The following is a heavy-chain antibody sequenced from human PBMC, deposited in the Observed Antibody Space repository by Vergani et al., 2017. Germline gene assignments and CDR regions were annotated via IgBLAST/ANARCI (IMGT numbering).Heavy chain of an antibody. V-gene: IGHV3-74*03. D-gene: IGHD2/OR15-2a*01. J-gene: IGHJ5*01. Sequence: EVQLVESGGGSVQSGGSLRLSCVASGFSFNTYWMHWVRQVPGKGLMWVARIDEYGNRATYGDFETGRFTISRDNAKNTVFLQMNNLRADDAGVYYCVRTEYCADIACNTRFDSWGQGVLVTVSS. CDR2: IDEYGNRA. CDR3: VRTEYCADIACNTRFDS. CDR1: GFSFNTYW.